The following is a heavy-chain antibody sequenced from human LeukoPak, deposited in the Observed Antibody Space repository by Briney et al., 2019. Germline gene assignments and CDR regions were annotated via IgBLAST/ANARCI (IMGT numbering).Heavy chain of an antibody. CDR3: ARGHWELLRPYYYYYMEV. J-gene: IGHJ6*03. V-gene: IGHV1-2*02. CDR2: INPNSGGT. CDR1: GYTFTGYY. D-gene: IGHD1-26*01. Sequence: GASVKVSCKASGYTFTGYYMHWVRQAPGQGLEWMGWINPNSGGTNYAQKFQGRVTMTRDTSISTAYMELSRLRSDDTAVYYCARGHWELLRPYYYYYMEVWGKGTTVTVSS.